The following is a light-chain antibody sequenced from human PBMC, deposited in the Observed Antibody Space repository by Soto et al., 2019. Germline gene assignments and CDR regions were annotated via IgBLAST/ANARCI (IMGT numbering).Light chain of an antibody. CDR1: QSVSSN. CDR2: GAS. CDR3: QQYDSSPTT. J-gene: IGKJ1*01. Sequence: PVERVTLSCRASQSVSSNLAWYQQKPGQAPRLLIYGASSRATGIPDRFSGSGSGTVFTLTISRLEPEDFAVYFCQQYDSSPTTFGQGTKVDIK. V-gene: IGKV3-20*01.